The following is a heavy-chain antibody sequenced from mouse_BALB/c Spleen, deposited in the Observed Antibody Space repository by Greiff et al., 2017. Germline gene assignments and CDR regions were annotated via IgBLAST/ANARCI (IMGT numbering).Heavy chain of an antibody. CDR3: ARGSNHFDY. J-gene: IGHJ2*01. CDR1: GYSITSGYY. V-gene: IGHV3-6*02. D-gene: IGHD4-1*01. Sequence: VQLKESGPGLVKPSQSLSLTCSVTGYSITSGYYWNWIRQFPGNKLEWMGYISYDGSNNYNPSLKNRISITRDTSKNQFFMKLNSVTTEDTATYYCARGSNHFDYWGQGTTLTVSS. CDR2: ISYDGSN.